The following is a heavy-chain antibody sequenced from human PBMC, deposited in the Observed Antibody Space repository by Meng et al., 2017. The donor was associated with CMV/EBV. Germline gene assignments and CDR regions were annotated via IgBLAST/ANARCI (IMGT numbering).Heavy chain of an antibody. J-gene: IGHJ4*02. CDR1: GGSISSSSYY. CDR3: ARDLGHCRSTSCSDY. Sequence: SETLSLTCTVSGGSISSSSYYWGWIRQPPGKGLEWIGSIYYSGSTYYNPSLKSRVTISVDTSKNQFSLKLSSVTAADTAVYCCARDLGHCRSTSCSDYWGQGTLVTVSS. CDR2: IYYSGST. V-gene: IGHV4-39*07. D-gene: IGHD2-2*01.